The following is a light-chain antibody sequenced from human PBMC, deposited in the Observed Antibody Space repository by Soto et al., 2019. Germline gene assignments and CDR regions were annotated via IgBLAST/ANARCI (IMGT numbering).Light chain of an antibody. V-gene: IGLV3-21*02. CDR2: DDR. Sequence: SYELTQTPSVSVAPGQTARLTCGGDSIESKSVHWYQQKSGQAPVLVVYDDRDRPSGIPERFSGSNSGNTATLTISRVEVGDEADYYCQVWDGGSTHVVFGGGTKVTVL. CDR3: QVWDGGSTHVV. CDR1: SIESKS. J-gene: IGLJ2*01.